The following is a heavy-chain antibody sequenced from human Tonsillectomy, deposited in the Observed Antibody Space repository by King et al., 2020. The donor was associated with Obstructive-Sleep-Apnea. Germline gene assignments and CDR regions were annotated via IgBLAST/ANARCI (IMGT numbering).Heavy chain of an antibody. Sequence: VQLVESGGGLVQPGGSLRLSCAASGFTVSSNYMSWVRQAPGKGLEWVSVIYSGGSTYYADSVKGRFTISRHNSKNTLYLQMNSLRAEDTAVYYCARVLRNTAMISGFDYWGQGTLVTVSS. V-gene: IGHV3-53*04. J-gene: IGHJ4*02. D-gene: IGHD5-18*01. CDR2: IYSGGST. CDR3: ARVLRNTAMISGFDY. CDR1: GFTVSSNY.